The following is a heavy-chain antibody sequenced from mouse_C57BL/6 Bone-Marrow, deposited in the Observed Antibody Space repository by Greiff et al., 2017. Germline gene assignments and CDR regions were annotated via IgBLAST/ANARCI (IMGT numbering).Heavy chain of an antibody. CDR3: ARQRVDY. Sequence: EVKVVESGGGLVQPGESLKLSCESNDYEFPSHDMSWVRQTPEKRLELVAAINSDGGSTYYPDTMERRFILSRDNTTRTLYLQMSSLGSEDTAWYYCARQRVDYWGQGTTLTVSS. V-gene: IGHV5-2*01. J-gene: IGHJ2*01. CDR1: DYEFPSHD. CDR2: INSDGGST.